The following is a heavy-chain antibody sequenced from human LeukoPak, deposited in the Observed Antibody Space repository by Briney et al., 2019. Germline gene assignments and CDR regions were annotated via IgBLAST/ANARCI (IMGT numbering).Heavy chain of an antibody. D-gene: IGHD1-14*01. V-gene: IGHV1-18*01. CDR2: ISAYNGNT. CDR1: GYTFTSYG. J-gene: IGHJ6*02. Sequence: GASVKVSCKASGYTFTSYGISWVRQAPGQGLEWMGWISAYNGNTKYAQKLQGRVTMTTDTSTSTAYMELRSLRSDDTAVYYCVREPKSDITDATDVWGQGTTVTVSS. CDR3: VREPKSDITDATDV.